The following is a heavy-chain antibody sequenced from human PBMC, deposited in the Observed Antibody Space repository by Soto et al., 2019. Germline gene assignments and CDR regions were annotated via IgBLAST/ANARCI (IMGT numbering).Heavy chain of an antibody. CDR2: INHSGST. V-gene: IGHV4-30-2*05. CDR1: GGSISSGGYY. J-gene: IGHJ4*02. Sequence: SETLSLTCAVSGGSISSGGYYWSWIRQPPGKGLEWIGDINHSGSTNYNPSLKSRVTISVDTSKNQSSLKLSSVTAADTAVYYCARALYYYDSSGNHPSLDYFDYWGQGTLVTVSS. D-gene: IGHD3-22*01. CDR3: ARALYYYDSSGNHPSLDYFDY.